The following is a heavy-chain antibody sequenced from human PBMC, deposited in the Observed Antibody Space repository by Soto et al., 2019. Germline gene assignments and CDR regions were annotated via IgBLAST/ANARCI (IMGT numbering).Heavy chain of an antibody. CDR2: ISPYTGNT. J-gene: IGHJ6*02. Sequence: QVQLVQSGDEVKKPGASVKVSCKASGYIFVNYGIAWVRQAPGQGLEWMGWISPYTGNTHSATKVQGRLTMTTDTTQSTAYMDLGSLTSDDTGVYYWGKGDNYVTPTPQDVWGQGTTVTVSS. CDR3: GKGDNYVTPTPQDV. V-gene: IGHV1-18*01. CDR1: GYIFVNYG. D-gene: IGHD3-16*01.